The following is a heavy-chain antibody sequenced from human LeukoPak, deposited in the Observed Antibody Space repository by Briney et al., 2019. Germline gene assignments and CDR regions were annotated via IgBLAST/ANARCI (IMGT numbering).Heavy chain of an antibody. V-gene: IGHV4-39*01. D-gene: IGHD5-18*01. CDR2: IYYSGST. CDR3: ARREYSYGLFPEYYFDY. J-gene: IGHJ4*02. Sequence: PSETLSLTCTVSGGSISSSGYYWGWIRQPPGKGLEWIGSIYYSGSTYYNPSLKSRVTISVDTSKNQFSLKLSSVTAADTAVYYCARREYSYGLFPEYYFDYWGQGTLVTVSS. CDR1: GGSISSSGYY.